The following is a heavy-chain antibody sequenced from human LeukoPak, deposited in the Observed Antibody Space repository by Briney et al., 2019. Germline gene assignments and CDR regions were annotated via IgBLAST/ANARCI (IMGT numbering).Heavy chain of an antibody. CDR2: IKKDGSEK. D-gene: IGHD6-13*01. J-gene: IGHJ6*03. CDR1: GFTFSSYW. V-gene: IGHV3-7*01. Sequence: GGSLRLSCAASGFTFSSYWMSWVRQAPGKGLEWVANIKKDGSEKYYVDSVKSRFTISRDNAKNSLYLQMNSLRAEDTAVYYCARAYSSSWDTDYYYYMDVWGKGTTVTVSS. CDR3: ARAYSSSWDTDYYYYMDV.